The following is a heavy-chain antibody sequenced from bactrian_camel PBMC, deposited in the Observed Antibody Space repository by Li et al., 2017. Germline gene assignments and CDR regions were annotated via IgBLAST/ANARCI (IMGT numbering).Heavy chain of an antibody. Sequence: VQLVESGGGSVQAGGSLKLSCAVSGNRFSTCGMGWYRQAPGTERELVSKISSSGTTSYSDSVKGRFTISQDNARNTVYLQMNNLQPEDTATYYCAEGRGSRGEHCYSLNYWGQGTQVTVS. D-gene: IGHD6*01. CDR2: ISSSGTT. V-gene: IGHV3S53*01. CDR1: GNRFSTCG. J-gene: IGHJ4*01. CDR3: AEGRGSRGEHCYSLNY.